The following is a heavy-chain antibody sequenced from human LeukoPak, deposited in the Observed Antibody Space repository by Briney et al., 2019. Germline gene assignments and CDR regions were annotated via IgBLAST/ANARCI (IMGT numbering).Heavy chain of an antibody. J-gene: IGHJ5*02. Sequence: GGSLRLSCAASGFTFSSYSMSWVRQAPGKGLEWVSAISGSGGSTYYADSVKGRFTISRDNSKNTLYLQMNSLRAEDTAVYYCAKDRKTRYSSSWTNWFDPWGQGTLVTVSS. D-gene: IGHD6-13*01. CDR1: GFTFSSYS. CDR3: AKDRKTRYSSSWTNWFDP. CDR2: ISGSGGST. V-gene: IGHV3-23*01.